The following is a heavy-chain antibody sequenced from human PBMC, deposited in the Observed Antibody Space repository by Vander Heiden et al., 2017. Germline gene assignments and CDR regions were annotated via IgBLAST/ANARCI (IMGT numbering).Heavy chain of an antibody. J-gene: IGHJ4*02. V-gene: IGHV3-7*01. Sequence: EVQLVVSGGGSVQPVASLRLSCAAAGFTLSSYWMTWDRQGAGKGLEWVANIKQDGSEKYYVDSVKGRFTISRDNAKNSLYLQMNSLRAEDTAVYYCAREARPAAIFWGQGTLVTVSS. CDR3: AREARPAAIF. CDR1: GFTLSSYW. CDR2: IKQDGSEK. D-gene: IGHD2-2*02.